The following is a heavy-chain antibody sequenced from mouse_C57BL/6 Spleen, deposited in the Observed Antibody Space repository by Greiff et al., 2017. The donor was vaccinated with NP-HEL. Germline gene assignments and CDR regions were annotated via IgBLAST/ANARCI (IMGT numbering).Heavy chain of an antibody. CDR1: GFTFSSYA. CDR3: ARPYDYDEEFFAY. V-gene: IGHV5-4*01. CDR2: ISDGGSYT. J-gene: IGHJ3*01. D-gene: IGHD2-4*01. Sequence: EVHLVESGGGLVKPGGSLKLSCAASGFTFSSYAMSWVRQTPEKRLEWVATISDGGSYTYYPDNVKGRFTISRDNAKNNLYLQMSHLKSEDTAMYYCARPYDYDEEFFAYWGQGTLVTVSA.